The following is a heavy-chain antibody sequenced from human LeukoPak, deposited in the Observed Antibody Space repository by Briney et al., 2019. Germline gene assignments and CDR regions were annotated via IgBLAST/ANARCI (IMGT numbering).Heavy chain of an antibody. CDR1: GYTFTSYD. CDR2: MNPNSGNT. D-gene: IGHD3-9*01. CDR3: ARGQGELRYFDSDY. Sequence: ASVKVSCKASGYTFTSYDINWVRQATGQGLEWMGWMNPNSGNTGYAQKFQGRVTMTRNTSISTAYMELSSLRSEDTAVYYCARGQGELRYFDSDYWGQGTLVTVSS. V-gene: IGHV1-8*01. J-gene: IGHJ4*02.